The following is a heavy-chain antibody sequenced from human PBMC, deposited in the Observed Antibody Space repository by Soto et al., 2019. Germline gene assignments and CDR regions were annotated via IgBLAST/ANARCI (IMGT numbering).Heavy chain of an antibody. Sequence: EVQLVESGGGLVQPGGSLRLSCAASGFIFTDYWIHWVRQAPGKGLVWVSRIKSDESTTNYADSVWGRLTISRDNAKNTVYLQINSVRAVDTAVYYCARGARNYCHFNYGGQGTLVTASS. CDR1: GFIFTDYW. J-gene: IGHJ4*02. CDR3: ARGARNYCHFNY. D-gene: IGHD3-10*01. V-gene: IGHV3-74*01. CDR2: IKSDESTT.